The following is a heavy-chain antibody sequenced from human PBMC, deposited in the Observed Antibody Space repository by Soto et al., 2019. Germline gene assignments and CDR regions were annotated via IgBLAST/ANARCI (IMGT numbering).Heavy chain of an antibody. J-gene: IGHJ4*02. CDR1: GYSFSDYS. D-gene: IGHD1-1*01. V-gene: IGHV1-8*01. CDR2: MNPKSGHT. CDR3: ARRIPDGKFYS. Sequence: AASVKVSCKASGYSFSDYSINWVRQAPGQGLEWMGWMNPKSGHTAHAQKIQGRVTLTRDTSINTVYMELSSLTSGDTAVYFCARRIPDGKFYSWGQGTQVTVSS.